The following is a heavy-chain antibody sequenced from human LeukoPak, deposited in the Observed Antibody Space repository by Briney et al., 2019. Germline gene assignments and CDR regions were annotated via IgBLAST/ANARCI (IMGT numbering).Heavy chain of an antibody. Sequence: ASVKVSCKTSGFTFTSYGISWMRQAPGQGLEWMAWISANNGDTHYAQRLQGRVTLTTDTSTGTAYMEVRSLRSDDTAVYYCARKGMGSPLDFGGQGTLVTVSS. J-gene: IGHJ4*02. D-gene: IGHD3-10*01. V-gene: IGHV1-18*04. CDR1: GFTFTSYG. CDR3: ARKGMGSPLDF. CDR2: ISANNGDT.